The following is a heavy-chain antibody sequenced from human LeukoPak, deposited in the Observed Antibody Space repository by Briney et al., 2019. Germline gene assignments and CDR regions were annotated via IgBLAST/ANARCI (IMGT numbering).Heavy chain of an antibody. CDR3: AGEVYRPW. CDR2: IFSGGTT. D-gene: IGHD2-8*01. CDR1: GFTVSSKY. Sequence: GGSLRLSCAASGFTVSSKYMSWARQVPGKGLEWVSVIFSGGTTNYADSVKGRFTISRDNSKNTLFLQMNSLRAEDTGLYYCAGEVYRPWWGQGILVTVSS. V-gene: IGHV3-66*01. J-gene: IGHJ4*02.